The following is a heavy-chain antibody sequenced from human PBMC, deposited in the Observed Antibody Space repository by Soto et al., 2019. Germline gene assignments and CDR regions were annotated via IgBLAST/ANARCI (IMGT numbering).Heavy chain of an antibody. J-gene: IGHJ4*02. CDR1: GGSLGSYY. CDR3: ASHFYSSAWYAPRDY. V-gene: IGHV4-34*01. Sequence: SETLSLTCTVSGGSLGSYYWSWIRQPPGKGLEWIGEINHSGSTNYNPSLKSRVTMSMDTSKNQFSLKLSSVTAADTAVYYCASHFYSSAWYAPRDYWGQGTLVTVSS. CDR2: INHSGST. D-gene: IGHD6-19*01.